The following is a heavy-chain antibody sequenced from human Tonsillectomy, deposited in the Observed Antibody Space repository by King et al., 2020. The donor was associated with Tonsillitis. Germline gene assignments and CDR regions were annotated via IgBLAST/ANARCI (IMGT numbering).Heavy chain of an antibody. V-gene: IGHV3-74*01. J-gene: IGHJ3*02. CDR2: INSDGSST. CDR1: GFTFSSYW. Sequence: VQLVESGGGLVHPGGSLRLSCAASGFTFSSYWMHWVRQAPGKGLVWVSRINSDGSSTSYADSVKGRFTISRDNAKNTLYLQMNSLRAEDTAVYYCASGLAVAGAFDIWGQGTMVTVSS. CDR3: ASGLAVAGAFDI. D-gene: IGHD6-19*01.